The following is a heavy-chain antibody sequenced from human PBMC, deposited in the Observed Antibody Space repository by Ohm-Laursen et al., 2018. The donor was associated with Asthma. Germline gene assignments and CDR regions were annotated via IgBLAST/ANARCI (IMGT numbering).Heavy chain of an antibody. CDR2: IWYDGSNK. D-gene: IGHD2-21*02. CDR1: GFTFSSYP. Sequence: SLRLSCTASGFTFSSYPMHWVRQAPGKGLEWVAVIWYDGSNKYYEDSVKGRFTISRDNSKNTLYLQMNSLRAEDTAVYYCAREDCGGDCYSYFDYWGQGTLVTVSS. V-gene: IGHV3-33*08. J-gene: IGHJ4*02. CDR3: AREDCGGDCYSYFDY.